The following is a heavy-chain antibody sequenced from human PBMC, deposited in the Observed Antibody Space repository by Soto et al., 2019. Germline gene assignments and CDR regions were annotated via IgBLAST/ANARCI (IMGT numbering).Heavy chain of an antibody. CDR1: GGSISSYY. CDR3: ARWQAVAGTYYFDY. Sequence: SETLSLTCTVSGGSISSYYWSWIRQPPGKGLEWIGYIYYSGSTNYNPSLKGRVTISVDTSKNQFSLKLSSVTAADTAVYYCARWQAVAGTYYFDYWGQGTLVTVSS. D-gene: IGHD6-19*01. J-gene: IGHJ4*02. V-gene: IGHV4-59*01. CDR2: IYYSGST.